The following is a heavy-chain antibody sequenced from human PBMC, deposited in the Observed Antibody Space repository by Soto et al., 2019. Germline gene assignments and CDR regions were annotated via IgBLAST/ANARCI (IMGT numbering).Heavy chain of an antibody. J-gene: IGHJ4*02. CDR3: AKQSPYTNSWYDIDY. D-gene: IGHD6-13*01. Sequence: GGSLRLSCGASGFTFSSYGLNWVRQAPGEGLEWVSGISGSGDSTHYADSVKGRFTISRDNSKSTLYLQMNSLRAEDTAIYYCAKQSPYTNSWYDIDYWGQGTLVTVSS. V-gene: IGHV3-23*01. CDR2: ISGSGDST. CDR1: GFTFSSYG.